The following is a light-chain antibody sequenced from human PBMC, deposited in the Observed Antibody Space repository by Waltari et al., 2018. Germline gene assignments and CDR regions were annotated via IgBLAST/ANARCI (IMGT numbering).Light chain of an antibody. CDR2: GST. CDR1: GSHIGAGSD. V-gene: IGLV1-40*01. J-gene: IGLJ3*02. Sequence: QSVLTQPPSVSGAPGQRVTISCTGRGSHIGAGSDVHWYQQLPRAAPKLLIYGSTSRPLGVPARFFGSTSGASASLAIIGLQAEDEADYYCQSYDTSLSVVFGGGTKLTVL. CDR3: QSYDTSLSVV.